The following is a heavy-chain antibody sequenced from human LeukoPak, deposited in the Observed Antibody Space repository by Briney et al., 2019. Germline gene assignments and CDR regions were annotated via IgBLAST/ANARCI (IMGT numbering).Heavy chain of an antibody. Sequence: ASVKVSCKASGGTFSSYAISWVRQAPGQGLEWMGRIIPIFGIANYAQKFQGRVTITADKSTSTAYMELSSLRSEDTAVYYCASYYYDSSGYYFPGAFGIWGQGTMVTVSS. CDR3: ASYYYDSSGYYFPGAFGI. V-gene: IGHV1-69*04. J-gene: IGHJ3*02. D-gene: IGHD3-22*01. CDR1: GGTFSSYA. CDR2: IIPIFGIA.